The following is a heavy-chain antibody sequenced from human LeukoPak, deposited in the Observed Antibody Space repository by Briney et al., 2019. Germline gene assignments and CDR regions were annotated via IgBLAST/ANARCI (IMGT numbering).Heavy chain of an antibody. CDR1: GGSISSYY. Sequence: SETLSLTCTVSGGSISSYYWSWIRQPAGKGLEWIGRIYTSGSTNYNPSLKSRVTMSVDTSKNQFSLKLSSVTAADTAVYYCARGSTPLLRYFEVYEYYFDYWGQGTLVTVSS. V-gene: IGHV4-4*07. J-gene: IGHJ4*02. CDR2: IYTSGST. D-gene: IGHD3-9*01. CDR3: ARGSTPLLRYFEVYEYYFDY.